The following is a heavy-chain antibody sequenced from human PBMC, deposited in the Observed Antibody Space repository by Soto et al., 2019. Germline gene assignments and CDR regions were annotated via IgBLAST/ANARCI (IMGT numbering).Heavy chain of an antibody. CDR2: INAGNGNT. D-gene: IGHD1-26*01. CDR1: GYTFTSYA. V-gene: IGHV1-3*01. CDR3: ARAVGATSSYYFDY. J-gene: IGHJ4*02. Sequence: QVQLVQSGAEVKKPGASVKVSCKASGYTFTSYAMHWVRQAPGQRLEWMGWINAGNGNTKYSQKLQGRVTITRDTSASTAYMELSSLRSEDTAVYYCARAVGATSSYYFDYWGQGTLVTVSS.